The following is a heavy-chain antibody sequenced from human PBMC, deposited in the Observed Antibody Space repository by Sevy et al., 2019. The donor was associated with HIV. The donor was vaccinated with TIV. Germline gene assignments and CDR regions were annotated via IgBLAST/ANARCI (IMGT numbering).Heavy chain of an antibody. Sequence: APVKVSCKTTGYILSDYNMHWVRQAPGQGLEWMALTNPNSGVTIYAHNFRGRVSVTRDTSMSTAYMELSGLTSDDTAVYYCVRQDINAPRTLLSFDIWGQGTMVTVSS. CDR2: TNPNSGVT. CDR1: GYILSDYN. D-gene: IGHD3-3*01. J-gene: IGHJ3*02. V-gene: IGHV1-2*06. CDR3: VRQDINAPRTLLSFDI.